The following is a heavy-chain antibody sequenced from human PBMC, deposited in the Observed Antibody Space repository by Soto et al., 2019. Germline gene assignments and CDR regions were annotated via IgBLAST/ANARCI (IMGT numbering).Heavy chain of an antibody. CDR2: IYYSGST. CDR3: ARGKMATILDY. CDR1: GGSISSYY. Sequence: SETLSLTCTVSGGSISSYYWSWIRQPPGKGLEWIGYIYYSGSTNYNPSLKSRVTISVDTSKNQFSLKLSSVTAADTAVYYCARGKMATILDYWGQGTLVTVSS. V-gene: IGHV4-59*01. D-gene: IGHD5-12*01. J-gene: IGHJ4*02.